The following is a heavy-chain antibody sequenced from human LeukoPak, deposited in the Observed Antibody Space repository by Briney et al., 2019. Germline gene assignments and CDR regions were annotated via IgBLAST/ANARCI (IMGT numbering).Heavy chain of an antibody. D-gene: IGHD3-16*02. Sequence: SQTLSLTCTVSGGSLRSGDYYWSWVRQPPGKGLEWLGYIYYSGSTYYNPSLKSRVTISVDRSKIHFSLKLSSVTAADTAVYYCAREAGLRLGELSFDYWGQGTLVTVSS. CDR2: IYYSGST. CDR1: GGSLRSGDYY. CDR3: AREAGLRLGELSFDY. J-gene: IGHJ4*02. V-gene: IGHV4-30-4*01.